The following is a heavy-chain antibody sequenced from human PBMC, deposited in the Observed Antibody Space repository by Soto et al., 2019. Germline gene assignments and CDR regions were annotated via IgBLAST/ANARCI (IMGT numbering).Heavy chain of an antibody. V-gene: IGHV3-23*01. CDR1: GFIINNYA. Sequence: EVELLESGGGLVQPGGSLRLSCAASGFIINNYAMYWVRQAPGKGLQCVSAVSYSGKTYYADSVKGRFTVSKDNSNNMFHLLMNGLRAEYTGVYYCARRRDPGTSQYSDFENWGQGTLLTVSS. CDR2: VSYSGKT. CDR3: ARRRDPGTSQYSDFEN. D-gene: IGHD6-13*01. J-gene: IGHJ4*02.